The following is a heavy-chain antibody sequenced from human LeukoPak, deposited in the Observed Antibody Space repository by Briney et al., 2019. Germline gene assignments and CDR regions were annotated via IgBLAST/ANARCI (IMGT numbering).Heavy chain of an antibody. CDR1: GGSISSSNW. CDR2: IYHSGST. J-gene: IGHJ4*02. V-gene: IGHV4-4*02. CDR3: ARDLLGAKDFDY. Sequence: SETLSLTCAVFGGSISSSNWWSWVRQPPGKGLEGIGEIYHSGSTNYNPSLKSRVTTSVDKSKNQFSLKLSSVTAADTAVYYCARDLLGAKDFDYWGQGTLVTVSS. D-gene: IGHD1-26*01.